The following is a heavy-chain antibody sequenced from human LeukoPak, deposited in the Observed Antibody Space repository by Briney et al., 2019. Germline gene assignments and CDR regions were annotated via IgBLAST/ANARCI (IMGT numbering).Heavy chain of an antibody. D-gene: IGHD6-13*01. CDR3: ARPLSGSSSWHGDAFDI. V-gene: IGHV4-39*01. CDR2: IYYSGST. J-gene: IGHJ3*02. CDR1: GGSISSSTYY. Sequence: PSETLSLTCTVSGGSISSSTYYWGWIRQPPGKGMEWIGSIYYSGSTYYNASLKSRVTISADTSKNQFSLKLSSVTAADTAVYYCARPLSGSSSWHGDAFDIWGQGTMVTVSS.